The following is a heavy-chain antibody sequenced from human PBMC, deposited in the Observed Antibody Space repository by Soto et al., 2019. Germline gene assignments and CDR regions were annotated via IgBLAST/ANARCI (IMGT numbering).Heavy chain of an antibody. D-gene: IGHD1-7*01. J-gene: IGHJ5*02. CDR2: ISGSGGST. CDR1: GFTFSSYA. Sequence: EVQLLESGGGLVQPGGSLRLSCAASGFTFSSYAMSWVRQAPGKGLEWVSAISGSGGSTYYADSVKGRFTSSRDNSKNTQYLQMNSLRAEDTDVYYCAKVPGENYGGGWFDPWGQGTLVTVSS. CDR3: AKVPGENYGGGWFDP. V-gene: IGHV3-23*01.